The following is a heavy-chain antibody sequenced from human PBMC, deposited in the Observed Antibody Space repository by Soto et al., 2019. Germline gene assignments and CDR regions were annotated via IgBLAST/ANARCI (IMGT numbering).Heavy chain of an antibody. V-gene: IGHV5-51*01. CDR1: GYSVTSYW. Sequence: PGESLKISCKGSGYSVTSYWIGWVRQMPGKGLEWMGIIYPGDSDTRYSPSFQGQFTFAADKSISTAYLQWSSLKASDTAMYYCARHGDVIGATTPSGMDLSGQGTTVTVSS. D-gene: IGHD6-25*01. CDR2: IYPGDSDT. J-gene: IGHJ6*02. CDR3: ARHGDVIGATTPSGMDL.